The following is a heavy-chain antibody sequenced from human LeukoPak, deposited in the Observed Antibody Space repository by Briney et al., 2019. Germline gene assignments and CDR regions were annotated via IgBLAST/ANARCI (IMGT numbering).Heavy chain of an antibody. J-gene: IGHJ4*02. CDR1: VGSISSYY. CDR2: IYHSGST. Sequence: SETLSLTCTVSVGSISSYYWSWIRQPPGKGLKWIGYIYHSGSTNYNPSLKSRVTISVDRSKNQFSLKLSSVTAADTAVYYCARATAGTGYYFDYWGQGTLVTVSS. V-gene: IGHV4-59*01. CDR3: ARATAGTGYYFDY. D-gene: IGHD6-13*01.